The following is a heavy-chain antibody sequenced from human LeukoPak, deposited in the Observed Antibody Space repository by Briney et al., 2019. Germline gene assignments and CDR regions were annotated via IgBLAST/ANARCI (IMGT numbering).Heavy chain of an antibody. D-gene: IGHD6-13*01. CDR2: INHSGST. V-gene: IGHV4-34*01. CDR1: GGSFSGYY. CDR3: AGGIAAAGFEN. J-gene: IGHJ4*02. Sequence: SETLSLTCAVYGGSFSGYYWSWIRQPPGKGLEWSGEINHSGSTNYNPSLKSRVTISVDTSKNQFSLKLSSVTAADTAVYYCAGGIAAAGFENWGQGTLVTVSS.